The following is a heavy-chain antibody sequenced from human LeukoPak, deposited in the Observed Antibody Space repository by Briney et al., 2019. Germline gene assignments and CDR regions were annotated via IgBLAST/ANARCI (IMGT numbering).Heavy chain of an antibody. D-gene: IGHD3-3*01. CDR1: GFTFSSYA. CDR3: AKDSQKYYDFWSGPLYYFDY. J-gene: IGHJ4*02. Sequence: PGGSLRLSCAASGFTFSSYAMSWVRQAPGKGLEWVSAISGSGGSTYYADSVKGRFTISRDNSKNTLYLQMNSLRAEDTAVYYCAKDSQKYYDFWSGPLYYFDYWGQGTLVTVSS. CDR2: ISGSGGST. V-gene: IGHV3-23*01.